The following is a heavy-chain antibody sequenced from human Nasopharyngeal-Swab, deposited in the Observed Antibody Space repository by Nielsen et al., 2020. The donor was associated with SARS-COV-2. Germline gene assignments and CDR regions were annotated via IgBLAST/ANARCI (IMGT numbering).Heavy chain of an antibody. CDR2: IYYSGST. V-gene: IGHV4-31*03. J-gene: IGHJ4*02. D-gene: IGHD3-3*01. CDR3: ARRGGVTIPFDH. Sequence: LRLSCTVSGGSISSGGYYWSWIRQHPGKGLEWIGYIYYSGSTYYNPSLKSRVTISVDTSKNQFSLKLSSVTAADTAVYYCARRGGVTIPFDHWGQGTLVTVSS. CDR1: GGSISSGGYY.